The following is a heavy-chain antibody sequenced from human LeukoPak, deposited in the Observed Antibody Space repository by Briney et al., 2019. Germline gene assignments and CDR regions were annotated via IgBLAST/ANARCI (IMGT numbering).Heavy chain of an antibody. CDR1: GYTFTSYA. CDR3: ARVGAKGGGSDY. V-gene: IGHV1-3*01. D-gene: IGHD3-10*01. Sequence: GASVKVSCKASGYTFTSYAMHWVRQAPGQRLEWMGWINAGNGNTKYSQKFQGRVTITRDTSASTAYMELSSLRSEDTAVYYCARVGAKGGGSDYWGQGTLVTVSS. J-gene: IGHJ4*02. CDR2: INAGNGNT.